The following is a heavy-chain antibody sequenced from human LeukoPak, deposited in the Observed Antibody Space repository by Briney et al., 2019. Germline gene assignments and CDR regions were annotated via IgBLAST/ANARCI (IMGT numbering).Heavy chain of an antibody. J-gene: IGHJ4*02. V-gene: IGHV5-51*01. CDR3: ARSNYYDSYTNY. CDR2: IYPGDSDT. CDR1: GYSFTTYW. D-gene: IGHD3-22*01. Sequence: NRGESLKISCKGSGYSFTTYWIAWVRQMPGKGLECMGIIYPGDSDTRYSPSFQGQVTISADKSISTAYLQWSSLKASDTAMYYCARSNYYDSYTNYWGQGTLVTVSS.